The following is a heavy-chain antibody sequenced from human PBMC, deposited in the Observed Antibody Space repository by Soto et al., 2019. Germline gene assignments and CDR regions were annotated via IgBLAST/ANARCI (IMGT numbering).Heavy chain of an antibody. D-gene: IGHD3-3*01. CDR2: INPHGGST. J-gene: IGHJ5*02. CDR1: GDTFTSYY. CDR3: ARSSGGNFGIIIEGSNWFDP. V-gene: IGHV1-46*01. Sequence: ASVKVSCKAPGDTFTSYYLNWVRQAPGQGLGWMGVINPHGGSTKYAQKFQGRVTMTRDTYRSTVYMELRSLRSDDTAIYYCARSSGGNFGIIIEGSNWFDPWGQGTLVTVSS.